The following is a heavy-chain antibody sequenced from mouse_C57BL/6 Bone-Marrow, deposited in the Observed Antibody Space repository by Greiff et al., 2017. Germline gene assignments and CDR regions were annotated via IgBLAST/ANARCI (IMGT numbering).Heavy chain of an antibody. D-gene: IGHD1-1*01. CDR1: GFNIKDYY. Sequence: EVKLMESGAELVKPGASVKLSCTASGFNIKDYYMHWVKQRTEQGLEWIGRIDPEDGETKYAPKFQGKATITADTSSNTAYLQLSSLTSEDAAVYYCASEYCDRSPFAYWGQGTLVTVSA. J-gene: IGHJ3*01. CDR3: ASEYCDRSPFAY. V-gene: IGHV14-2*01. CDR2: IDPEDGET.